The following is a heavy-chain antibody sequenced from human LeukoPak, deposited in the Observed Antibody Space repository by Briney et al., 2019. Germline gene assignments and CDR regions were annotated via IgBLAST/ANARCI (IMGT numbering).Heavy chain of an antibody. V-gene: IGHV3-48*04. J-gene: IGHJ4*02. CDR1: GFTFSSYS. Sequence: GGSLRLSCAASGFTFSSYSMNWVRQAPGKGLEWVSYISSSSSTIYYADSVKGRFTISRDNAKNSLYLQMNSLRAEDTAVYYCARGDILTGYYQCYFDYWGQGTLVTVSS. CDR2: ISSSSSTI. CDR3: ARGDILTGYYQCYFDY. D-gene: IGHD3-9*01.